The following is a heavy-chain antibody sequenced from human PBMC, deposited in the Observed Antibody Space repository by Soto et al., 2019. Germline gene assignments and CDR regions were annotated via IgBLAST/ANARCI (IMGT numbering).Heavy chain of an antibody. CDR2: ISYDGSNK. V-gene: IGHV3-30*18. Sequence: PGGSLRLSCAASGFTFSSYGMHWVRQAPGKGLEWVAVISYDGSNKYYADSVKGRFTISRDNSKNTLYLQMNSLRAEDTAVYYCAKDMQWELLGHYYYGMDVWGQGTTVTVSS. CDR1: GFTFSSYG. J-gene: IGHJ6*02. CDR3: AKDMQWELLGHYYYGMDV. D-gene: IGHD1-26*01.